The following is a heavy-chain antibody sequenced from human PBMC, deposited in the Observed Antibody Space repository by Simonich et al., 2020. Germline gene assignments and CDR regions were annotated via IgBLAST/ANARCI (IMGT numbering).Heavy chain of an antibody. D-gene: IGHD6-13*01. J-gene: IGHJ6*02. CDR3: ARVGYSNYYYYGMDV. CDR2: IYHRGGT. Sequence: QVQLQESGPGLVKPSETLSLTCAVSGYSIRSGYYWGWIRQPPGKGLEWLGSIYHRGGTTYNPSLKRRVTIQVETTKNQFSLMLGSVTAADTAVYYGARVGYSNYYYYGMDVWGQGTTVTVSS. V-gene: IGHV4-38-2*01. CDR1: GYSIRSGYY.